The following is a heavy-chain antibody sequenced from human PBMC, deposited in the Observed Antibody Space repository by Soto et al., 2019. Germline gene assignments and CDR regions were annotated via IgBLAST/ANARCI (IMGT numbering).Heavy chain of an antibody. CDR3: ARANWYSEY. CDR1: GGSINNHY. V-gene: IGHV4-59*11. Sequence: QVHLQESGPGLVKPSETLSLTCTVSGGSINNHYWSWIRQPPGTGLEWIGYIYYTGSTNYNPSLKRRVTMSADTSNNQFSLNLTSLTAADTAIYYCARANWYSEYWGQGTLVTVSS. CDR2: IYYTGST. D-gene: IGHD7-27*01. J-gene: IGHJ4*02.